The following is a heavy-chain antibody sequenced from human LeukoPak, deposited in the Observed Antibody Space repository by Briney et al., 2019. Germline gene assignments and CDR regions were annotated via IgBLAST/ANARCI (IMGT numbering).Heavy chain of an antibody. CDR2: ISDSGST. V-gene: IGHV4-59*01. J-gene: IGHJ5*02. CDR1: GGSITGYY. CDR3: ARVFRGAVTSNWFDP. Sequence: SETLSLTCTVSGGSITGYYWTWLRQPPGKGLEWIGYISDSGSTNYNPSLKSRVTMSVDSSNTEFSLRLNSVTAADTAVYYCARVFRGAVTSNWFDPWGQGTLVTVSS. D-gene: IGHD4-17*01.